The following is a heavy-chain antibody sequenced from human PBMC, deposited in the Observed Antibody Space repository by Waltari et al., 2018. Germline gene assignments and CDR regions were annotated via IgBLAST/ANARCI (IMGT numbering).Heavy chain of an antibody. Sequence: QVQLQESGPGLVKPSGTLSLTCAVSGGSISSSNWWSWVRKPPGKGLGWNGEIYHSGRSNSNPSLKSGVTISLDKSKNPFSLTLGSVTAADTAVYYCARRQLVMVRDVDSPRFYYFDYWGQGTLVTVSS. J-gene: IGHJ4*02. CDR2: IYHSGRS. D-gene: IGHD3-10*01. CDR3: ARRQLVMVRDVDSPRFYYFDY. V-gene: IGHV4-4*02. CDR1: GGSISSSNW.